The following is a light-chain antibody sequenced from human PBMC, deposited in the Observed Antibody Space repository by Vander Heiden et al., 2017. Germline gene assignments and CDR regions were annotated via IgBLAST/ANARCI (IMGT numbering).Light chain of an antibody. V-gene: IGKV1-5*03. CDR3: QQYNTYHT. Sequence: DIQMTPAPTTLSASVGDRGPITCRASQYIGSRLGWYQQKPGKAPNLLIYQASTLGTGVPSRFSGSGSGTEFTLTISSLQPDDFATYYCQQYNTYHTFGQGTKLEIK. CDR1: QYIGSR. CDR2: QAS. J-gene: IGKJ2*01.